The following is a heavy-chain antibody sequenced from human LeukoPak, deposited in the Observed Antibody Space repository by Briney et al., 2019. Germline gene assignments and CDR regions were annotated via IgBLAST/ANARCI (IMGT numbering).Heavy chain of an antibody. CDR2: ISGSGGRI. D-gene: IGHD3-10*01. J-gene: IGHJ4*02. CDR1: GFTFITYS. V-gene: IGHV3-23*01. Sequence: GGSLRLSCAASGFTFITYSMNWVRQAPGKGLEWVSGISGSGGRIYYADSVKGRFTISRDNSKNTLYLQVNSLRAEDTAVYYCAKSTTYGSESYSYYFDYWGQGTLVTVSS. CDR3: AKSTTYGSESYSYYFDY.